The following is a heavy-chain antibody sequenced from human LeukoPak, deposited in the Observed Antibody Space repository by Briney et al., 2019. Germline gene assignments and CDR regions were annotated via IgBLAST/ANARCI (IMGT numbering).Heavy chain of an antibody. J-gene: IGHJ6*02. CDR2: ISGSGGST. CDR3: AKDQYSSSWAISYGMDV. Sequence: PGGSLRLSCAASGFTFSSYAMSWVRQAPGKGLEWVSAISGSGGSTYYADSVKGRFTISRDNSKNTLYLQMNSLRAEDTAVYYCAKDQYSSSWAISYGMDVWGQGTTVTVSS. V-gene: IGHV3-23*01. D-gene: IGHD6-13*01. CDR1: GFTFSSYA.